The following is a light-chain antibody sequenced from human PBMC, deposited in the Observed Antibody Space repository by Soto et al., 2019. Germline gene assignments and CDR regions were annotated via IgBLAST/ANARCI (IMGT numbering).Light chain of an antibody. V-gene: IGKV3-20*01. J-gene: IGKJ3*01. CDR2: GAS. CDR3: QQYVSKTT. CDR1: QSLAGNY. Sequence: DIVLTQSPGTLSLSPGETATLSCRDSQSLAGNYLAWYQQKPGQAPRLLISGASSRATGIPDRFSGSGSGTDFPLTISRLEPEDVAVYYCQQYVSKTTFGPGTKVHIK.